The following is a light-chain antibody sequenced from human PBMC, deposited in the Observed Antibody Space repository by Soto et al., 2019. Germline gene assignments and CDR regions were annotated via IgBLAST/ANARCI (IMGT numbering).Light chain of an antibody. Sequence: EIAMTQSPLSLPVTSGEPTSISCRSSQSLLHKKGYNYLDWYLQKPGQSPQLLIYLGSNRASGVPDRFSGSGSGTDFTLKISRVEAEDVGVYYCMQALQTPTTFGQGTKVDIK. V-gene: IGKV2-28*01. J-gene: IGKJ1*01. CDR1: QSLLHKKGYNY. CDR2: LGS. CDR3: MQALQTPTT.